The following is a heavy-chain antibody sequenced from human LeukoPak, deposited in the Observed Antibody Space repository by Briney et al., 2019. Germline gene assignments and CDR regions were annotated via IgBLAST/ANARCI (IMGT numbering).Heavy chain of an antibody. V-gene: IGHV3-23*01. Sequence: PGGSLRLSCAASGFTFSSYAMSWVRQAPGKGLEWVSAISGSGGSTYYADSVKGRFTISRDNSKNTLYLQINSLRAEDTAVYYCAKDSSGWEEHDAFDIWGQGTMVTVSS. CDR1: GFTFSSYA. CDR3: AKDSSGWEEHDAFDI. CDR2: ISGSGGST. D-gene: IGHD6-19*01. J-gene: IGHJ3*02.